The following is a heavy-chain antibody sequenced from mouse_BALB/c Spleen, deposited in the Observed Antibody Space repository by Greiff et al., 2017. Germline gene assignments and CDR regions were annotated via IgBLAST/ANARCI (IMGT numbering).Heavy chain of an antibody. D-gene: IGHD2-14*01. Sequence: VQLQQSGPSLVKPSQTLSLTCSVTGDSITSGYWNWIRKFPGNKLEYMGYISYSGSTYYNPSLKSRISITRDTSKNQYYLQLNSVTTEDTATYYCARYRYGEGLVYFDYWGQGTTLTVSS. J-gene: IGHJ2*01. V-gene: IGHV3-8*02. CDR3: ARYRYGEGLVYFDY. CDR1: GDSITSGY. CDR2: ISYSGST.